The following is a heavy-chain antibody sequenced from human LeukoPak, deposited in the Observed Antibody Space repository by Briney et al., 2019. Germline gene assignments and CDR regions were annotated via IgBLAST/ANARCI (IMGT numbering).Heavy chain of an antibody. J-gene: IGHJ4*02. CDR3: ARVLWFGEFRYYFDY. V-gene: IGHV4-39*01. D-gene: IGHD3-10*01. CDR1: GGSISSSNYY. Sequence: SETLSLTCTVSGGSISSSNYYWGWIRQPPGKGLERIGSIYYSGSTYYNPSLKSRVTISVDTSKNQFSLKLSSVTAADTAVYYCARVLWFGEFRYYFDYWGQGTLVTVSS. CDR2: IYYSGST.